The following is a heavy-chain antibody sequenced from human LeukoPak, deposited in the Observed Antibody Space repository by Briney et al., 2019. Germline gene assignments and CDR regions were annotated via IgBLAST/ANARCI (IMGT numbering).Heavy chain of an antibody. Sequence: GASVKVSCKASGYTFTSYGINWVRQAPGQGLEWMGWINPNSGGTNYAQKFQGRVTMTRDTSISTAYMELSRLRSDDTAVHYCARDLWFGEYFHDAFDIWGQGTMVTVSS. CDR1: GYTFTSYG. V-gene: IGHV1-2*02. J-gene: IGHJ3*02. D-gene: IGHD3-10*01. CDR3: ARDLWFGEYFHDAFDI. CDR2: INPNSGGT.